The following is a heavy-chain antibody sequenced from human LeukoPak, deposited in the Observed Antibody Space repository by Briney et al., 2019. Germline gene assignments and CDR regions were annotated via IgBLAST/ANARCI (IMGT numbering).Heavy chain of an antibody. V-gene: IGHV3-23*01. CDR1: GFTFSSYA. J-gene: IGHJ4*02. D-gene: IGHD6-19*01. Sequence: PGGSLRLSCAAPGFTFSSYAMSWVRQAPGKGLEWVSAISGSGGSTYYADSVKGRFTISRDNSKNTLYLQMNSLRAEDTAVYYCAKTGGIAVDDYRFDYWGQGTLVTVSS. CDR3: AKTGGIAVDDYRFDY. CDR2: ISGSGGST.